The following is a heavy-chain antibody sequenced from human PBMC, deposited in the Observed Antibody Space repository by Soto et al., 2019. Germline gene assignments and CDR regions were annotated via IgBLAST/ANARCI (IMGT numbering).Heavy chain of an antibody. CDR3: AKGYCSGPSSYRGYGMDV. CDR1: GFTFDDYA. CDR2: INWNSGSI. J-gene: IGHJ6*02. Sequence: GGSLRLSCAASGFTFDDYAMHWVRQVPGKGLEWVSGINWNSGSIGYGDSVKGRFAISRDNAKNSLHLQMNSLSAEDTAFYYCAKGYCSGPSSYRGYGMDVWGQGTTVTVSS. V-gene: IGHV3-9*01. D-gene: IGHD2-2*01.